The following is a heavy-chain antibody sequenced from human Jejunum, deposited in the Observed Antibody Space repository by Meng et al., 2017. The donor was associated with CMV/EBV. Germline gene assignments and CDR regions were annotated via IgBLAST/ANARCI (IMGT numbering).Heavy chain of an antibody. Sequence: VQLQESGPRLLKPSGTLSLSSTVSGASISTYYWSWTRQAVGKGLEWIGRIYASGSANVNPSLKSRVTMSVDPSKNQLSLNLRSVTAADTAVYYCATYKSGRIYFDYWGQGTLVTVSS. CDR2: IYASGSA. D-gene: IGHD3-10*01. CDR3: ATYKSGRIYFDY. V-gene: IGHV4-4*07. J-gene: IGHJ4*02. CDR1: GASISTYY.